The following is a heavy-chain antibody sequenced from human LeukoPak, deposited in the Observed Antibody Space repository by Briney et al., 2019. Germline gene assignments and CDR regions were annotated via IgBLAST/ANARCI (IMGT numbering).Heavy chain of an antibody. CDR1: GFIFRKHA. CDR3: AISLGNQGVIDY. D-gene: IGHD3-10*01. CDR2: VSGSGGST. Sequence: GRSLRPSCAASGFIFRKHAMNWVRQAPGQGLEWDSGVSGSGGSTFNTDSVKGRFSISRDNSKNTLYLEMNSLRPEDTAVYYCAISLGNQGVIDYWGQGTLVTVSS. V-gene: IGHV3-23*01. J-gene: IGHJ4*02.